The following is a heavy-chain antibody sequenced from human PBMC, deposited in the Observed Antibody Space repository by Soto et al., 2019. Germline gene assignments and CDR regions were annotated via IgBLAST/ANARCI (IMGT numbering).Heavy chain of an antibody. J-gene: IGHJ4*02. D-gene: IGHD3-16*01. CDR2: IIPILGIA. CDR1: GGTFSSYT. V-gene: IGHV1-69*02. Sequence: QVQLVQSGAEVKKPGSSVKVSCKASGGTFSSYTISWVRQAPGQGLEWMGRIIPILGIANYAQKFQGRVTITADKSTSTADMELSSVRSEDTAGYYCGVHSMFSLGGVSDYWGQGTLVTVSS. CDR3: GVHSMFSLGGVSDY.